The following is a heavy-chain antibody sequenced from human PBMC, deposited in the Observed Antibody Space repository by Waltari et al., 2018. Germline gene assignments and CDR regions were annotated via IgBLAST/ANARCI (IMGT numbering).Heavy chain of an antibody. CDR3: SGGEVTGTDF. CDR1: GFSFSGST. D-gene: IGHD1-1*01. V-gene: IGHV3-73*01. Sequence: EVQVVESGGGLVQPGGSRKLSCATPGFSFSGSTIHWVRQTSGRGLEWVGRIRRQPFNYATAYSESVKGRFTISRDDSKNTAYLQMNNLMTEDTAVYYCSGGEVTGTDFWGQGTLVTVSS. J-gene: IGHJ4*02. CDR2: IRRQPFNYAT.